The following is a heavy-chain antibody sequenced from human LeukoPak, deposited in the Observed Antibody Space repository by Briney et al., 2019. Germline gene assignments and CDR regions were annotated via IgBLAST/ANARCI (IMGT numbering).Heavy chain of an antibody. D-gene: IGHD2-2*01. V-gene: IGHV4-30-2*01. CDR1: GGSISSGGYY. Sequence: SETLSLTCTVSGGSISSGGYYWSWIRQPPGKGLEWIGYIYHSGSTYYNPSLKSRVTISVDRSKNQFSLKLSSVTAADTAVYYCASRLGVVVPAATGWFDPWGQGTLVTVSS. CDR2: IYHSGST. J-gene: IGHJ5*02. CDR3: ASRLGVVVPAATGWFDP.